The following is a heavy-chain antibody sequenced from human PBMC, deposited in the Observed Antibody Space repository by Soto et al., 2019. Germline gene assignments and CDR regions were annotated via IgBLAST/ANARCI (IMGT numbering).Heavy chain of an antibody. CDR3: ARESTYYYGSGSYYKAGSFDY. V-gene: IGHV4-31*03. D-gene: IGHD3-10*01. Sequence: PSETLSLTCTVSGGSISSGGYYWSWIRQHPGKGLEWIGYIYYSGSTYYNPSLKSRVTISVDTSKNQFSLKLSSVTAADTAVYYCARESTYYYGSGSYYKAGSFDYWGQGTLVTVSS. CDR1: GGSISSGGYY. CDR2: IYYSGST. J-gene: IGHJ4*02.